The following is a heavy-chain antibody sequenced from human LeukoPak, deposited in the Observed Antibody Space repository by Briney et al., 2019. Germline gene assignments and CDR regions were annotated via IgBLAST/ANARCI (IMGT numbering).Heavy chain of an antibody. CDR1: GFTFSYYG. J-gene: IGHJ3*02. V-gene: IGHV3-48*01. D-gene: IGHD2-2*01. CDR3: ARDHAYAFDI. CDR2: IGSAI. Sequence: GGSLRLSCAASGFTFSYYGMNWVRQAPGKGLEWISYIGSAIYYADSVKGRFTISRDNAKNSLFLQMNSLRAEDTAVYYCARDHAYAFDIWGQGTLVTVSS.